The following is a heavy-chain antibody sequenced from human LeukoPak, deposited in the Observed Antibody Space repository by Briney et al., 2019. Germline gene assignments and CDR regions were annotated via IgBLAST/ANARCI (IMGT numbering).Heavy chain of an antibody. V-gene: IGHV3-30*04. CDR1: GFTFSSHA. CDR3: ARDPHSSGWRNYFDF. CDR2: ISYDGTYK. Sequence: PGGSLRLSCAASGFTFSSHAIHWVRQPPGKGLEWVAVISYDGTYKYYADSEKGRFTVSRDNSKSTLYLQMNSLTTEDTAVYYCARDPHSSGWRNYFDFWGQGTLVTVSS. D-gene: IGHD6-19*01. J-gene: IGHJ4*02.